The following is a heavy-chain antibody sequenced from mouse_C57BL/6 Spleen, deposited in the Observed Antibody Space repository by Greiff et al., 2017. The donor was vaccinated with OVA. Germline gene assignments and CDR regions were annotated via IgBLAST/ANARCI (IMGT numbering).Heavy chain of an antibody. Sequence: EVKLMESGAELVRPGASVKLSCTASGFNIKDDYMHWVKQRPEQGLEWIGWIDPENGDTEYASKFQGKATITADTSSNTAYLQLSSLTSEDTAVYYCTTRDYYGSSYDYWGQGTTLTVSS. CDR3: TTRDYYGSSYDY. J-gene: IGHJ2*01. CDR1: GFNIKDDY. V-gene: IGHV14-4*01. D-gene: IGHD1-1*01. CDR2: IDPENGDT.